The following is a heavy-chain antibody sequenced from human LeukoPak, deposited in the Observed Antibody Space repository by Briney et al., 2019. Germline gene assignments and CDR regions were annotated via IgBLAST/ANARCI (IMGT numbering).Heavy chain of an antibody. D-gene: IGHD2-2*01. CDR1: GGTFSSYA. CDR2: IIPIFGTA. V-gene: IGHV1-69*13. Sequence: SVEVSCKASGGTFSSYAISWVRQAPGQGLEWMGGIIPIFGTANYAQKFQGRVTITADESTSTAYMELSSLRSEDTAVYYCARGGGVPAATSSYYYYYMDVWGKGTTVTVSS. J-gene: IGHJ6*03. CDR3: ARGGGVPAATSSYYYYYMDV.